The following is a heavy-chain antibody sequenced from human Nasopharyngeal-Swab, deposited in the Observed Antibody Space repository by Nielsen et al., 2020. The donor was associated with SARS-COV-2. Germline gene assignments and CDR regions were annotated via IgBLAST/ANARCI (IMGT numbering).Heavy chain of an antibody. CDR3: ARGPGSYYDN. CDR1: GFTFSSYA. V-gene: IGHV3-30-3*01. D-gene: IGHD3-10*01. CDR2: ISYDGSNK. J-gene: IGHJ4*02. Sequence: GGSLRLSCAASGFTFSSYAMHWVRQAPGKGLEWVAVISYDGSNKYYADSVKGRFTISRDNSKNTLYPQMNSLRAEDTAVYYCARGPGSYYDNWGQGTLVTVSS.